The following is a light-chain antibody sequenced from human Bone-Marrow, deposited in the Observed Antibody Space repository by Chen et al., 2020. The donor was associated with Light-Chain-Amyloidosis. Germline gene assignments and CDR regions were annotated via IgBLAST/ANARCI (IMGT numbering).Light chain of an antibody. J-gene: IGKJ4*01. CDR3: QQSFSTPPT. V-gene: IGKV1-39*01. CDR2: ATS. CDR1: QSISTF. Sequence: DIQMAQSPSSLSASVGDRVTITCRASQSISTFLNWYQQKPGKGPNLLIYATSRLQSGVPSRFTGSRSGTDFTLTISSLQPEDFETYYCQQSFSTPPTFGGGTKVEI.